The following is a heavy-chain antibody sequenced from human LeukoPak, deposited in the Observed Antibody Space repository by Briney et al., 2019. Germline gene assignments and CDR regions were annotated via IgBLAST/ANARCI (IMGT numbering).Heavy chain of an antibody. CDR3: ARGPALRKDNWFDP. CDR2: IYTTGST. CDR1: GGSISSYY. V-gene: IGHV4-4*07. J-gene: IGHJ5*02. Sequence: PSETLSLTCTVSGGSISSYYWSWIRQPAGKGLEWIGLIYTTGSTNYNPSLKSRVTMSVDTSKNQFSLKLSSVTAADTAVYYCARGPALRKDNWFDPWGQGTLVTVSS.